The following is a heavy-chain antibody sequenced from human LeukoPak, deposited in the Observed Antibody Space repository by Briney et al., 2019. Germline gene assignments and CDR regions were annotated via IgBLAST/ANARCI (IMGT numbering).Heavy chain of an antibody. Sequence: PSETLSLTCAVYGGSLSGYYWSWIRQPPGKGLEWIGEINHSGSTNYNPSLKSRVTISVDTSKNQFSLKLSSVTAADTAVYYCARDAGYSSGWYGNGAFDIWGQGTMVTVSS. CDR1: GGSLSGYY. D-gene: IGHD6-19*01. CDR2: INHSGST. V-gene: IGHV4-34*01. J-gene: IGHJ3*02. CDR3: ARDAGYSSGWYGNGAFDI.